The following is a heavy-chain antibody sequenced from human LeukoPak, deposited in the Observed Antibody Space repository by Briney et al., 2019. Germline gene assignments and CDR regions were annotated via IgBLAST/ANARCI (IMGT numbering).Heavy chain of an antibody. CDR2: ISSSSSYI. Sequence: GGSLRLSCAASGFTFSSYGMHWVRQAPGKGLEWVSSISSSSSYIYYADSVKGRFTISRDNAKNSLYLQMNSLRAEDTAVYYCARGDYYYGMDVWGQGTTVTVSS. CDR3: ARGDYYYGMDV. J-gene: IGHJ6*02. CDR1: GFTFSSYG. V-gene: IGHV3-21*01.